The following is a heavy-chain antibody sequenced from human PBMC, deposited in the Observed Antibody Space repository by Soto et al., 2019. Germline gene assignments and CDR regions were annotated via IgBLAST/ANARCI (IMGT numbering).Heavy chain of an antibody. Sequence: ASVKVSCKASGYTFTSYYMHWVRQAPGQGLEWMGIINPSGGSTSYAQKFQGRVTMTRDTSTSTVYMELSSLRSEDTAVYYCARNPLLWFGELLTQKNYYYYYMDVWGKGTTVTVSS. CDR1: GYTFTSYY. D-gene: IGHD3-10*01. J-gene: IGHJ6*03. CDR2: INPSGGST. V-gene: IGHV1-46*03. CDR3: ARNPLLWFGELLTQKNYYYYYMDV.